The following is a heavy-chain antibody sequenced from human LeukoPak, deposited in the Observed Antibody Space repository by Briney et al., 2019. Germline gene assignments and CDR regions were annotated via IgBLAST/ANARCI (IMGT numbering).Heavy chain of an antibody. J-gene: IGHJ4*02. CDR3: ARQQGVQYLNFDY. CDR2: INLIAGLT. CDR1: GYTFTNYY. D-gene: IGHD3-10*01. V-gene: IGHV1-46*01. Sequence: GASVKLSCKASGYTFTNYYIHWLRQAPGQGPEWMGMINLIAGLTHYAPKFQGRVTMTRDTSTSTVYMELSSLGSEDTAVYYWARQQGVQYLNFDYWGQGALVTVSS.